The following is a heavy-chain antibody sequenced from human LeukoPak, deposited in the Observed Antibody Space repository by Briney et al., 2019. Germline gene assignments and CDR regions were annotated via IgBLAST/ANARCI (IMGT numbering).Heavy chain of an antibody. CDR2: ISSSSTI. J-gene: IGHJ4*02. V-gene: IGHV3-48*01. CDR3: APSRYGGNDRGY. CDR1: GFTFSSYS. Sequence: GGSLRLSCAASGFTFSSYSMNWVRQAPGKGLEWVSYISSSSTIYYADSVKGRFTISRDNAKNSLYLQMNSLRAEDTAVYYCAPSRYGGNDRGYWGQGTLVTVSS. D-gene: IGHD4-23*01.